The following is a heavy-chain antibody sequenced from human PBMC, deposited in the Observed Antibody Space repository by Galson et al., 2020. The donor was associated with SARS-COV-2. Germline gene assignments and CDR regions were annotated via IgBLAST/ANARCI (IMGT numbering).Heavy chain of an antibody. CDR1: GFTVSDNY. Sequence: TGGSLRLSCAASGFTVSDNYMCWVRQAPGKGLEWVSGIYSGGTTYYADSMKGRFTISRDNTKNTLHLQMNSLRAEDTAVYYCARDGRAYWNYYHGMDDWGQGTTVTVSS. CDR2: IYSGGTT. CDR3: ARDGRAYWNYYHGMDD. V-gene: IGHV3-66*01. J-gene: IGHJ6*02. D-gene: IGHD3-16*01.